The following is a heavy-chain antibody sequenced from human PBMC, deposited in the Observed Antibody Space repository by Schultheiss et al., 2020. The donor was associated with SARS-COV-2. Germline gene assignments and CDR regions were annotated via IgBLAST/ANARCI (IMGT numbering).Heavy chain of an antibody. CDR3: ASGGSSPH. CDR1: GGSISSYY. Sequence: SQTLSLTCTVSGGSISSYYWSWIRQPPGKGLEWIGRIYTSGSTNYNPSLKSRVTMSVDTSKNQFSLKLSSVTAEDTAVYYCASGGSSPHWGQGTLVTVSS. V-gene: IGHV4-4*07. J-gene: IGHJ4*02. D-gene: IGHD2-15*01. CDR2: IYTSGST.